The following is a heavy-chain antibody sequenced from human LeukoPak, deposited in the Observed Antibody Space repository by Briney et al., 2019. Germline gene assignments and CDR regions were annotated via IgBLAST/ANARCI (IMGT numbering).Heavy chain of an antibody. CDR2: ISGSGGST. D-gene: IGHD2-2*02. CDR3: APQRYCSSTSCYTPYNWFDP. CDR1: GFTFSSYA. Sequence: GGSLRLSCAASGFTFSSYAMSWVRQAPGKGLEWVSAISGSGGSTYYADSVKGRFTISRDNSKNTLYLQMNSLRAEDTAVYYCAPQRYCSSTSCYTPYNWFDPWDQGTLVTVSS. V-gene: IGHV3-23*01. J-gene: IGHJ5*02.